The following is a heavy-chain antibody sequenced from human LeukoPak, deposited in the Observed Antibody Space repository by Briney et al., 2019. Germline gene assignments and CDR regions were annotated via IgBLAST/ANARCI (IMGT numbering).Heavy chain of an antibody. Sequence: SETLSLTCTVSGGSISSYYWSWIRQPAGKGLEWIGRIYTSGSTYYNPSLKSRVTMSVDTSKNQFSLKLSSVTAADTAVYYCARGFGAGNYYYGWFDPWGQGTLVSVSS. J-gene: IGHJ5*02. D-gene: IGHD3-10*01. CDR1: GGSISSYY. V-gene: IGHV4-4*07. CDR2: IYTSGST. CDR3: ARGFGAGNYYYGWFDP.